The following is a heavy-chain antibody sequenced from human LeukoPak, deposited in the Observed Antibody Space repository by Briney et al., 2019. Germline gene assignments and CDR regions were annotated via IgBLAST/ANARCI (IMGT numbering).Heavy chain of an antibody. CDR2: ITGSSSYI. CDR1: GFTFSTYY. J-gene: IGHJ4*02. D-gene: IGHD6-6*01. V-gene: IGHV3-21*01. CDR3: ASGFSSSPYSDY. Sequence: GGSLRLSCAASGFTFSTYYMNWVRQAPGKGLEWVSFITGSSSYIYYTDSVKGRFTISRDNAKNSLFLQMNSLRDEDTAVYYCASGFSSSPYSDYWGQGTLVTVSS.